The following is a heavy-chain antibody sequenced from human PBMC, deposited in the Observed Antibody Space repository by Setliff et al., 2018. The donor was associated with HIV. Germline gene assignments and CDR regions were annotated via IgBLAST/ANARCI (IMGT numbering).Heavy chain of an antibody. Sequence: PGGSLRLSCTASGFSFTSHAMNWVRQAPGKGLEWVASISGSGEATYYADSVRGRFTVSRDNSKNTVYLQMHSLRVDDTAIFYCAKVKTTLGAVITSGWFDPWGQGTLVTVSS. V-gene: IGHV3-23*01. J-gene: IGHJ5*02. CDR3: AKVKTTLGAVITSGWFDP. CDR1: GFSFTSHA. CDR2: ISGSGEAT. D-gene: IGHD3-3*01.